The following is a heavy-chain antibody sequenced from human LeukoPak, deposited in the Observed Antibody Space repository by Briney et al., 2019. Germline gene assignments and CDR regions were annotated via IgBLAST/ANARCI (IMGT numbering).Heavy chain of an antibody. CDR2: IYSGGST. CDR1: EFTVSNNY. V-gene: IGHV3-53*01. Sequence: GGSLRLSCAASEFTVSNNYLSWVRQAPGKGLEWVSIIYSGGSTYYADSVKGRFTISRDNSKNTLYFQMNSLRAEDTAVYYCAKAPRDSTTRYFDLWGRGTLVTVSS. CDR3: AKAPRDSTTRYFDL. J-gene: IGHJ2*01. D-gene: IGHD5/OR15-5a*01.